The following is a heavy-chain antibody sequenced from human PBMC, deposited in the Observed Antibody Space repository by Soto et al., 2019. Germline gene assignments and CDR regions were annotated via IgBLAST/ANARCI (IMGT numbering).Heavy chain of an antibody. CDR1: GYTFTSYD. Sequence: ASVKVSCKASGYTFTSYDINWVRQATGQGLEWMGWISAYNGNTNYAQKLQGRVTMTTDTSTSTAYMELRSLRSDDTAVYYCAKGYCSGGSCNFGMTAPDAFDIWGQGTMVTVSS. J-gene: IGHJ3*02. V-gene: IGHV1-18*01. CDR3: AKGYCSGGSCNFGMTAPDAFDI. CDR2: ISAYNGNT. D-gene: IGHD2-15*01.